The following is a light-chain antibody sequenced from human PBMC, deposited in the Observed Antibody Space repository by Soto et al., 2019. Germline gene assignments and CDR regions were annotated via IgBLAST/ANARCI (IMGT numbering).Light chain of an antibody. CDR2: GAS. Sequence: IVLTKSPGTLSLSPGERATLSCRASQSVSTRSLAWYQQTPGQAPRLLISGASSRAADIPDRFSGSGSGTDFTLTINRLEPEDFAVYYCQQYDSSPRTFGQGTKVDIK. CDR1: QSVSTRS. V-gene: IGKV3-20*01. CDR3: QQYDSSPRT. J-gene: IGKJ1*01.